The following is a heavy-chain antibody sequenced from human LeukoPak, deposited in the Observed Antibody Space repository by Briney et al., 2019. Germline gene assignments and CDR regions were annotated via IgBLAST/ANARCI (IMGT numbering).Heavy chain of an antibody. CDR3: AKLPTGSGSYVISLDY. CDR2: ISGSGGST. CDR1: GFTFSSYG. Sequence: PGGSLRLSCAASGFTFSSYGMSWVRQAPGKGLEWVSAISGSGGSTYYADSVKGRFTISRDNSKNTLYLQMNSLRAEDTAVYYCAKLPTGSGSYVISLDYWGQGTLVTVSS. J-gene: IGHJ4*02. D-gene: IGHD1-26*01. V-gene: IGHV3-23*01.